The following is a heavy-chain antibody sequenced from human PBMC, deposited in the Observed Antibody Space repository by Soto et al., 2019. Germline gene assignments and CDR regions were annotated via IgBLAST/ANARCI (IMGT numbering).Heavy chain of an antibody. CDR3: ARDSYDYVWGSYRYINY. CDR1: GGTFSSYA. D-gene: IGHD3-16*02. J-gene: IGHJ4*02. V-gene: IGHV1-69*12. CDR2: ISPIFGTA. Sequence: QVQLVQSGAEVKKPGSSVKVSCKASGGTFSSYAISWVRQAPGQGLEWMGGISPIFGTANYAQKFQGRVTITADESTSTAYMELSSLRSEDTAVYYCARDSYDYVWGSYRYINYWGQGTLVTVSS.